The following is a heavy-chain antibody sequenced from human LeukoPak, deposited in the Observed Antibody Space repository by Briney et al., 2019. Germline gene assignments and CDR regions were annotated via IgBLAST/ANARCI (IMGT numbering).Heavy chain of an antibody. J-gene: IGHJ6*03. CDR1: GYSISSGYY. CDR2: IYHSGST. Sequence: SETLSLTCTVSGYSISSGYYWGWIRQPPGKGLEWIGSIYHSGSTYYNPSLKSRVTIAIDTSKNQFSLKLSSVTAADTAVYYCARGTSTVVTPNYYYYYSMDVWGKGTTVTVSS. V-gene: IGHV4-38-2*02. CDR3: ARGTSTVVTPNYYYYYSMDV. D-gene: IGHD4-23*01.